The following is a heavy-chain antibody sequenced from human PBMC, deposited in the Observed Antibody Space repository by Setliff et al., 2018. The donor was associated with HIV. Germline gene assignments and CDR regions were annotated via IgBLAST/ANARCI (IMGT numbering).Heavy chain of an antibody. V-gene: IGHV4-38-2*01. CDR2: IYHTGSS. J-gene: IGHJ4*03. CDR1: GFSISSRYY. D-gene: IGHD4-17*01. CDR3: ARYYGGNVDY. Sequence: SETLSLTCDVSGFSISSRYYWGWIRQSPGKGLEWIGNIYHTGSSYYNPSLKSRVTMSVDTSKNQFSLKLSSVTAADTAVYYCARYYGGNVDYWGQGTRSPSPQ.